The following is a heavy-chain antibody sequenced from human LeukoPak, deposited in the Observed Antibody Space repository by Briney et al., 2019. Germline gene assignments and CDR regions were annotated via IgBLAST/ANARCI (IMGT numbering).Heavy chain of an antibody. CDR3: AKMPVSYSSGWSTFDY. Sequence: GGSLRLSCAASGFTFSSYAMSWVRQAPGKGLEWVSGISGSGDSTYYADSVKGRFTISRDNSKNTLYLQMSSLRAEDTALYYCAKMPVSYSSGWSTFDYWGQGNLVTVSS. CDR2: ISGSGDST. V-gene: IGHV3-23*01. J-gene: IGHJ4*02. CDR1: GFTFSSYA. D-gene: IGHD6-19*01.